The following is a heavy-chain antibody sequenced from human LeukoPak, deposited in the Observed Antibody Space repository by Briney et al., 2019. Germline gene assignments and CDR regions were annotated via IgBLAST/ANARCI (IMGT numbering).Heavy chain of an antibody. Sequence: SETLSLTCTASGGSISSYYWSWIRQPAGKGLEWIGRIYSTGSTNYNPSLKSRVTMSVDTSKNRFSLRLRSVTAADTAVYYCARQIASAGTAGFDFWGQGALVTVSS. J-gene: IGHJ4*02. V-gene: IGHV4-4*07. CDR2: IYSTGST. CDR3: ARQIASAGTAGFDF. CDR1: GGSISSYY. D-gene: IGHD6-13*01.